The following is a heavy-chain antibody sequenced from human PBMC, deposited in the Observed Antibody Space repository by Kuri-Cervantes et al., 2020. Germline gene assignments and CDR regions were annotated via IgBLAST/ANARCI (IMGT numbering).Heavy chain of an antibody. CDR2: IIPIFGTA. D-gene: IGHD2-21*02. J-gene: IGHJ4*02. CDR3: YWRLLSGDCEN. Sequence: SVKVSCKASGGTFSSYAISWVRQAPGQGLEWMGGIIPIFGTANYAQKFQGRVTITADESTSTAYMELRSLRSDDTAVYYCYWRLLSGDCENWGQGTLVTVSS. V-gene: IGHV1-69*13. CDR1: GGTFSSYA.